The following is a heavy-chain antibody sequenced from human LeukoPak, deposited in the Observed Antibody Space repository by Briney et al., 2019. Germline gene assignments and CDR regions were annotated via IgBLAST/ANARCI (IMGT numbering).Heavy chain of an antibody. D-gene: IGHD3-22*01. CDR3: ARGYDSSGYLDY. J-gene: IGHJ4*02. Sequence: SVKVSCKASGGTFSSYAISWVRQAPGQGLVWMGRIIPILGIANYAQKFQGRVTITADKSTSTAYMELSSLRSEDTAVYYCARGYDSSGYLDYWGQGTLVTVSS. CDR1: GGTFSSYA. CDR2: IIPILGIA. V-gene: IGHV1-69*04.